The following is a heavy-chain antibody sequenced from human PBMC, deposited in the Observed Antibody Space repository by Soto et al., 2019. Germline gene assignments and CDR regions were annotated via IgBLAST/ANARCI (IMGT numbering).Heavy chain of an antibody. CDR2: INHSRST. Sequence: PSETLSLTCAVYGGSFSGYYWSWIRQPPGKGLEWIGEINHSRSTNYNPSLKSRVTISVDTSKNQFSLKLSSVTAADTAVYYCARANNTLDYWGQGTLVTVSS. J-gene: IGHJ4*02. CDR3: ARANNTLDY. CDR1: GGSFSGYY. V-gene: IGHV4-34*01. D-gene: IGHD2-2*02.